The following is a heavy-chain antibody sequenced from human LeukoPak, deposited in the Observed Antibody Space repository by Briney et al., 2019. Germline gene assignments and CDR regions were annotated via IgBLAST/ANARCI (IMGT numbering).Heavy chain of an antibody. CDR3: AKDHYWSIDY. J-gene: IGHJ4*02. V-gene: IGHV3-21*01. CDR2: ISSSSDHI. CDR1: GSTFSSYS. D-gene: IGHD3-3*01. Sequence: GGSLRLSCAASGSTFSSYSMNWVRQAPGKGLEWVSSISSSSDHIAYADSVKGRFTISRDNAKNALYLQVNSLRAEDTAVYYCAKDHYWSIDYWGRGTLVTVSS.